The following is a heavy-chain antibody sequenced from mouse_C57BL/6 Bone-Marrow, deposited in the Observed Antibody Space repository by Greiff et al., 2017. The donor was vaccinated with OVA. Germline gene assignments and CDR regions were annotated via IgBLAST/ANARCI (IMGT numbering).Heavy chain of an antibody. CDR2: ISYDGSN. CDR3: AMYGNYVPHWYFDV. CDR1: GYSITSGYY. J-gene: IGHJ1*03. D-gene: IGHD2-10*02. Sequence: VQLQQSGPGLVKPSQSLSLTCSVTGYSITSGYYWNWIRQFPGNKLEWMGYISYDGSNNYNPSLKNRISITRDTSKNQFFLKLNSVTTEDTATYYCAMYGNYVPHWYFDVWGTGTTVTVSS. V-gene: IGHV3-6*01.